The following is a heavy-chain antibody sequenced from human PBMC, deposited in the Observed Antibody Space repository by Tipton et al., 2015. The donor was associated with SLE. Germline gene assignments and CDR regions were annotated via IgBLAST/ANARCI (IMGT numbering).Heavy chain of an antibody. J-gene: IGHJ4*02. CDR3: ARHLGAHNWNY. CDR2: VYYTGTT. D-gene: IGHD1-20*01. CDR1: GDSIRGTTYS. Sequence: TLSLTCTVSGDSIRGTTYSWAWIRQSPGKGLDWIGSVYYTGTTFYNPSLESRVTVSLDTSRNRFSLSLRSVTAADTAMYFCARHLGAHNWNYWGQGTLVTVSS. V-gene: IGHV4-39*01.